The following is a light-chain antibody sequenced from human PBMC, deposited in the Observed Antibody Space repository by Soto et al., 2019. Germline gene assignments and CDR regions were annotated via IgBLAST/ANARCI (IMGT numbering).Light chain of an antibody. CDR1: QSVSSSY. CDR2: GAS. V-gene: IGKV3-20*01. J-gene: IGKJ1*01. Sequence: EIVLTQSPGTLSLSPGERATLPCRASQSVSSSYLAWYQQKPGQAPRLLIYGASSRATAIPDRFSGSGSGTDFTLTISRQEPEDFAVYYCQQYGSSPRTFGQGTKVEIK. CDR3: QQYGSSPRT.